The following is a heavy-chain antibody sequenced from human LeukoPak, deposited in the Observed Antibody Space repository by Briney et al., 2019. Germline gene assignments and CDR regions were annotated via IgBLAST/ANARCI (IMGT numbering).Heavy chain of an antibody. CDR1: GGSFSGYY. J-gene: IGHJ6*03. D-gene: IGHD3-22*01. V-gene: IGHV4-34*01. CDR3: ARLNYYDSSGYYHPYHYYYYMDV. Sequence: PSETLSLTCAVYGGSFSGYYWSWIRQPPGKGLEWIGEINHSGSTNYNPSLKIRVTISVDTSKNQFSLKLSSVTAADTAVYYCARLNYYDSSGYYHPYHYYYYMDVWGKGTMVTVSS. CDR2: INHSGST.